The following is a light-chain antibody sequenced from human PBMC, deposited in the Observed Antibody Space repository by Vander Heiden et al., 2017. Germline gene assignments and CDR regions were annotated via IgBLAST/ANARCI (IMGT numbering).Light chain of an antibody. Sequence: EIVLTQSPGTLSLSPGERATLSCRASQSVSSSYLAWYQQKPGQAPRLLIYGASSRATGIPDFTLTMSRLEPEDFAVYYCQQYGSSPRYTFGQGTKLXIK. J-gene: IGKJ2*01. V-gene: IGKV3-20*01. CDR2: GAS. CDR3: QQYGSSPRYT. CDR1: QSVSSSY.